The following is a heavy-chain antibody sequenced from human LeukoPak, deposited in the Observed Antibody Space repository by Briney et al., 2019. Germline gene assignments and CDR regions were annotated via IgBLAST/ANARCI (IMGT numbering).Heavy chain of an antibody. V-gene: IGHV4-39*07. CDR3: ARLWELVNY. CDR1: GGSISSGSYY. Sequence: SSETLSLTCTVSGGSISSGSYYWGWIRQPPGKGLEWIGSIYHSGSTYYNPSLKSRVTISVDTSKNQFSLKLSSVTAADTAVYYCARLWELVNYWGQGTLVTVSS. J-gene: IGHJ4*02. CDR2: IYHSGST. D-gene: IGHD1-26*01.